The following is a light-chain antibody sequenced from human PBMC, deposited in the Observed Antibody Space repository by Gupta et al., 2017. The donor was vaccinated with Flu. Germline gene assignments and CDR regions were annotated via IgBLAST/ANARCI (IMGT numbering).Light chain of an antibody. CDR1: QSVSSSY. Sequence: EIVLTQSPGTLSLSPGERATLSCRASQSVSSSYLAWYQQKPGQAPRLLISGPSTSATGIPDRFSDSGSGTEFTLTITRLEPEDFAVYFCQQEHDSPFTFGHGTKVD. J-gene: IGKJ3*01. CDR2: GPS. V-gene: IGKV3-20*01. CDR3: QQEHDSPFT.